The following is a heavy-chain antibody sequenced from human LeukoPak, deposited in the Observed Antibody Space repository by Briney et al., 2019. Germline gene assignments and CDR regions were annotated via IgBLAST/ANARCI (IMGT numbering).Heavy chain of an antibody. Sequence: ASVKVSCKASGFTFTSSPVQWVRQARGQRLEWIGWIVVGSGKTNYAQKFQERITITWDMSTSTAYMQLSGLTSEDTAVYYCGAEPRSYKWNDRDTADFWGQGTMVTVS. CDR3: GAEPRSYKWNDRDTADF. D-gene: IGHD1-1*01. V-gene: IGHV1-58*01. CDR1: GFTFTSSP. J-gene: IGHJ3*01. CDR2: IVVGSGKT.